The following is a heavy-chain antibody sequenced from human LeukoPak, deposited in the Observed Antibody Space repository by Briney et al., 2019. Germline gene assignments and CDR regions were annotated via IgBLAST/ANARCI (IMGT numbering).Heavy chain of an antibody. J-gene: IGHJ1*01. CDR1: GFTFTNAW. D-gene: IGHD3-22*01. CDR3: TTRGGGFYYDSSGYFPEYFQH. V-gene: IGHV3-15*01. CDR2: IKSKTDGGTT. Sequence: GGSLRLSCAASGFTFTNAWMSWVRRAPGKGLEWVGRIKSKTDGGTTDYAAPVKGRFTISRDDSKNTLYLQMNSLKTEDTAVYYCTTRGGGFYYDSSGYFPEYFQHWGQGTLVTVSS.